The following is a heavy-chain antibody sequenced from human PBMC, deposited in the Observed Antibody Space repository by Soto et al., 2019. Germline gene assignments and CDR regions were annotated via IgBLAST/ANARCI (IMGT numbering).Heavy chain of an antibody. CDR3: TTFQYYYGPWVGIN. J-gene: IGHJ4*02. V-gene: IGHV3-15*07. Sequence: GGSLRLSCAASGFTFSNAWMNWVRQAPGKGLEWVGRIKSKTDGGTTDYAAPVKGRFTISRDDSKNTLYLQMNSLKTEDTAVYYCTTFQYYYGPWVGINWGQGTLVTVSS. CDR1: GFTFSNAW. D-gene: IGHD3-10*01. CDR2: IKSKTDGGTT.